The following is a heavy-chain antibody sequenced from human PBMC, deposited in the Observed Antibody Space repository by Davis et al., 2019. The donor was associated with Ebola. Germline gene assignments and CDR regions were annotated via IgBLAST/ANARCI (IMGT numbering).Heavy chain of an antibody. V-gene: IGHV3-9*01. D-gene: IGHD6-13*01. J-gene: IGHJ6*02. CDR2: ISWNSGTI. Sequence: SLKISCTASGFTFDDYAMHWVRQAPGKGLEWVSGISWNSGTIGYADSVKGRFTISRDNAKNSLYLQMNSLRAEDTALYYCAKDYSSSPRGMDVWGQGTTVTVSS. CDR3: AKDYSSSPRGMDV. CDR1: GFTFDDYA.